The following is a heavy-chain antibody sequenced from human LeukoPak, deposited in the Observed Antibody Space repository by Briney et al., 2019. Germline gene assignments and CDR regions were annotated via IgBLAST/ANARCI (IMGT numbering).Heavy chain of an antibody. V-gene: IGHV3-30*18. CDR3: ANGIVVVPAAIEDLFPGFDY. CDR2: ISYDGSNK. CDR1: GFTFSSYG. D-gene: IGHD2-2*02. J-gene: IGHJ4*02. Sequence: GRSLRLSCAASGFTFSSYGMHWVRQAPGKGLEWVAVISYDGSNKYYADSVKGRFTISRDNSKNTLYLQMNSLRAEDTAVYYCANGIVVVPAAIEDLFPGFDYWGQGTLVTVSS.